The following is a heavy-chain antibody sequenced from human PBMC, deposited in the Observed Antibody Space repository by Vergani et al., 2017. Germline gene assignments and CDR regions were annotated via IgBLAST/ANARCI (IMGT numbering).Heavy chain of an antibody. CDR2: IWYDGSKK. J-gene: IGHJ6*03. CDR3: ARDRLQWERVQGYMDV. Sequence: QVQLVESGGGVVQTGRSLRLSCAASGFTFSSYGMHWVRQAPGKGLEWVAVIWYDGSKKYYADSVKGRFTISRDNSQNTLYLQMNSLRAEDTAVYYCARDRLQWERVQGYMDVWGKGTTVTVSS. V-gene: IGHV3-33*01. CDR1: GFTFSSYG. D-gene: IGHD1-26*01.